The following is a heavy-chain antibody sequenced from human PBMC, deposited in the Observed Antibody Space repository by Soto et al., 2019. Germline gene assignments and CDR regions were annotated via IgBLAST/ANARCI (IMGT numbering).Heavy chain of an antibody. CDR2: ISSSSSYI. V-gene: IGHV3-21*01. J-gene: IGHJ6*04. D-gene: IGHD3-10*01. CDR3: ARDLNYYGSGSYYSLIALDV. Sequence: GGSLRLSCAASGFTFSSYSMNWVRQAPGKGLEWVSSISSSSSYIYYADSVKGRFTISRDNAKNSLYLQMNSLRAEDKAVYYCARDLNYYGSGSYYSLIALDVWGKGTTVTVSS. CDR1: GFTFSSYS.